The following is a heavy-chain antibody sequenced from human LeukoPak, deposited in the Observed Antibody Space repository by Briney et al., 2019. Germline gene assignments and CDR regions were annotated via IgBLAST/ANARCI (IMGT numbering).Heavy chain of an antibody. J-gene: IGHJ6*03. Sequence: GSLRLSCAASGFTFSSYAMSWVRQAPGKGLEWIGSIYYSGSTYYNPSLKSRVTISVDTSKNQFSLKLSSVTAADTAVYYCARHYLLVRGVIITRYYYYYYMDVWGKGTTVTISS. CDR1: GFTFSSYA. CDR3: ARHYLLVRGVIITRYYYYYYMDV. V-gene: IGHV4-39*01. CDR2: IYYSGST. D-gene: IGHD3-10*01.